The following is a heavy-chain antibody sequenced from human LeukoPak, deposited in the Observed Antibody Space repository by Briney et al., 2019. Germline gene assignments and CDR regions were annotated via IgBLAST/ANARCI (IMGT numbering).Heavy chain of an antibody. J-gene: IGHJ5*01. Sequence: GGSLRLSCATSGFTFGNYWMTWVRQAPGKRLEWVANIDDRGSEKNYADSVKGRFTNSRDNARNSMFLQMNSLRVEDTAVYFCAGDIPRGARYLDSWGRGTLVTVSS. V-gene: IGHV3-7*01. CDR3: AGDIPRGARYLDS. D-gene: IGHD1-14*01. CDR1: GFTFGNYW. CDR2: IDDRGSEK.